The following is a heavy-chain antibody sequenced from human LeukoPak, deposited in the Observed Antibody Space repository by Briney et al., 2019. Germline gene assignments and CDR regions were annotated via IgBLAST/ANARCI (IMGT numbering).Heavy chain of an antibody. Sequence: GGSLRLSCAASGFTFSNYWMSWVRQAPGKGLEWVAKIKQDGSEKYYVDSVKGRFTISRDHAKNSLYLQMNSLRAEDTAVYYCARVITMVRGAFDYWGQGTLVTVSS. CDR2: IKQDGSEK. CDR1: GFTFSNYW. D-gene: IGHD3-10*01. V-gene: IGHV3-7*04. J-gene: IGHJ4*02. CDR3: ARVITMVRGAFDY.